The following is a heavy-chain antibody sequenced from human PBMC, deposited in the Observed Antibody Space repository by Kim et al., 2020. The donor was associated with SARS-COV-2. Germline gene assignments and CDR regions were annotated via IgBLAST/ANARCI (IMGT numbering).Heavy chain of an antibody. J-gene: IGHJ6*02. Sequence: YADSVKGIFTFSRDNSKNTLYLQRNSLSAEDTAVYYCARTLVLSGYYGMDVWGQGTTVTVSS. D-gene: IGHD3-10*01. CDR3: ARTLVLSGYYGMDV. V-gene: IGHV3-33*01.